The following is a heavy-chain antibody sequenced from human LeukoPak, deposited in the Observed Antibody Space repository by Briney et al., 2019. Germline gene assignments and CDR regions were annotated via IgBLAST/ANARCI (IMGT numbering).Heavy chain of an antibody. CDR2: IKQDGSEK. J-gene: IGHJ4*02. D-gene: IGHD4-17*01. CDR1: GFTFSSYW. CDR3: ASAHGYGDYGDY. Sequence: GGSLRLSCAASGFTFSSYWMSWVRQAPGKGLEWVANIKQDGSEKYYVDSVKGRFTISRDNAKNSLYLQMNSLGAEDTAVYYCASAHGYGDYGDYWGQGTLVTVSS. V-gene: IGHV3-7*01.